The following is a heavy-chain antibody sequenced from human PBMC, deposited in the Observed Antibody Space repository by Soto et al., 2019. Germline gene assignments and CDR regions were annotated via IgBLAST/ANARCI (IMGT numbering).Heavy chain of an antibody. J-gene: IGHJ4*02. CDR1: GGTFSSYT. D-gene: IGHD3-10*01. CDR3: AIDGSGTYYSPAY. V-gene: IGHV1-69*02. CDR2: IIPILGIP. Sequence: QVQLVQSGAEVKKPGSSVKVSCKASGGTFSSYTISWVRQAPGQGLEWMGRIIPILGIPNYAQKFQGRVTITAAKPTSTAYMELSSLRSEDTAVYYCAIDGSGTYYSPAYLRQGTLVSVAS.